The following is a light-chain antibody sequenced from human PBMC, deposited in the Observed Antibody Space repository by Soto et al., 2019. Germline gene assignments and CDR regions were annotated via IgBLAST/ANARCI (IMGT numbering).Light chain of an antibody. Sequence: EIVLTQSPGTLSLSPGERPTLSCRASQSVSSSYLAWYQQKPGQAPRLLIYGASSRATGIPDRFSGSGSGTDFTLTISRLEPEDFAVYYCQQYGSSSWTFGKGTKVDIK. CDR3: QQYGSSSWT. CDR1: QSVSSSY. CDR2: GAS. J-gene: IGKJ1*01. V-gene: IGKV3-20*01.